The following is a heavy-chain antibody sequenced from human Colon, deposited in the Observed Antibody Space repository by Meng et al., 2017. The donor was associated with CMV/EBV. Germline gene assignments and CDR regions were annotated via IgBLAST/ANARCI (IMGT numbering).Heavy chain of an antibody. V-gene: IGHV1-2*02. Sequence: ASVKVSCKASGYTFTGYYMHWVRQAPGQGLEWMGWINPNSGGTNYAQKFQGRVTMTRDTSISTAYMELSRLRSDDTAVYYCAGWQWLVRNSGAFDYWGQGTLVTVSS. D-gene: IGHD6-19*01. CDR1: GYTFTGYY. J-gene: IGHJ4*02. CDR2: INPNSGGT. CDR3: AGWQWLVRNSGAFDY.